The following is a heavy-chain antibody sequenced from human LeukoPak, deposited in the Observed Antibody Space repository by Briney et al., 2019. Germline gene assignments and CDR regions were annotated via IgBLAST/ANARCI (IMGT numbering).Heavy chain of an antibody. CDR3: ARGGEDYFDN. V-gene: IGHV4-30-2*01. CDR1: GGSISSGGYY. J-gene: IGHJ4*02. Sequence: SETLSLTCTVSGGSISSGGYYWSWIRQPPGKGLEWIGYIYHSGSTYYNPSLKSRVTISVDRSKNQFSLKLSSVTAADTAVYYCARGGEDYFDNWGQGTLVTVSS. D-gene: IGHD3-10*01. CDR2: IYHSGST.